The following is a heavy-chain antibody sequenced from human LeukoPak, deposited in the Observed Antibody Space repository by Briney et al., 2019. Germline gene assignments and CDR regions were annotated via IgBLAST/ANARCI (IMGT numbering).Heavy chain of an antibody. CDR3: AKAPVTTCSGAYCYPFDY. CDR2: MSSSDDGR. Sequence: GGSLRLSCAASGFTFSSYAMSWVRQAPGKGLEWVSAMSSSDDGRYYADSVKGRFTISRDSSKNTLYLQMNRLRAEDAAVYYCAKAPVTTCSGAYCYPFDYWGQGTLVTVSS. J-gene: IGHJ4*02. D-gene: IGHD2-21*01. CDR1: GFTFSSYA. V-gene: IGHV3-23*01.